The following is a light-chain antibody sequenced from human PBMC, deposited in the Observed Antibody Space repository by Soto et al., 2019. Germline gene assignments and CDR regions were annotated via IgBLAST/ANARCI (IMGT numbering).Light chain of an antibody. CDR2: KAS. CDR3: LHYSTYPLT. CDR1: QSISSW. J-gene: IGKJ4*01. Sequence: DIQMTQSPSTLAASLGDRVTITCGASQSISSWLAWYQQKPGKAPKLLIYKASSLESGVPSRFRGSGSGTEFTLTISSLQTDDFEPYYCLHYSTYPLTFGGGTKVDIK. V-gene: IGKV1-5*03.